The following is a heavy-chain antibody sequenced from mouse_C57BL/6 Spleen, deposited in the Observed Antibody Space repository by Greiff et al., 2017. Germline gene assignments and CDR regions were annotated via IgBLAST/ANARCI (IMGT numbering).Heavy chain of an antibody. V-gene: IGHV14-4*01. D-gene: IGHD1-1*01. CDR2: IDPENGDT. J-gene: IGHJ1*03. Sequence: EVQLQQSGAELVRPGASVKLSCTASGFNIKDDYMHWVKQRPEQGLEWIGWIDPENGDTEYASKFQGKATITADTSSNTAYLQLSSLTSEDTAVYYCTTKGYGSSYWYFDVWGTGTTVTVSS. CDR3: TTKGYGSSYWYFDV. CDR1: GFNIKDDY.